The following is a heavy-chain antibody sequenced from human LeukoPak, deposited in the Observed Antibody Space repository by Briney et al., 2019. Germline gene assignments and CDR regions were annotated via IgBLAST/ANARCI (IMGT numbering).Heavy chain of an antibody. CDR2: IFHSGST. J-gene: IGHJ5*02. V-gene: IGHV4-4*02. Sequence: SGTLSLTCAVSGGSISSNNWRSWVRQPPGKGLEWIGEIFHSGSTNYNPSLKSRVTISVDKSKNQFSLKLNSVTAADTAVYYCVASVLLSRFDPWGPGTLVTVSS. CDR3: VASVLLSRFDP. CDR1: GGSISSNNW. D-gene: IGHD2-21*01.